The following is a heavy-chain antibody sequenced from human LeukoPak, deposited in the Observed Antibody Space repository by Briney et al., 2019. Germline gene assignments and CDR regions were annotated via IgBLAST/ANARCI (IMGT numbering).Heavy chain of an antibody. CDR2: INSDGSTT. CDR3: VRNLDFWGDSEDY. Sequence: GGSLRLSCAAYGFTFSSYWMHWVRQAPGKGLVWVSRINSDGSTTTYAASVKGRFTISRDNAKNTPYLQMNSLRAEDTAVYYCVRNLDFWGDSEDYWGQGTLVTVSS. J-gene: IGHJ4*02. V-gene: IGHV3-74*01. CDR1: GFTFSSYW. D-gene: IGHD3-3*01.